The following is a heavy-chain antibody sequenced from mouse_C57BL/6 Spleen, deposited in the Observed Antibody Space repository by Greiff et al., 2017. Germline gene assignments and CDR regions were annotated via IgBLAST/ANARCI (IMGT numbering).Heavy chain of an antibody. J-gene: IGHJ1*03. V-gene: IGHV1-55*01. CDR1: GYTFTSYW. CDR2: LYPGSGST. Sequence: QVQLQQPGAELVKPGASVKMSCKASGYTFTSYWITWVKQRPGQGLEWIGDLYPGSGSTTYNEKFKSKATLTVDTSSSTAYMQLSSLTSEDYAVYDCAEYYDDDVYGYFDFWGTGTTVTVSS. CDR3: AEYYDDDVYGYFDF. D-gene: IGHD2-4*01.